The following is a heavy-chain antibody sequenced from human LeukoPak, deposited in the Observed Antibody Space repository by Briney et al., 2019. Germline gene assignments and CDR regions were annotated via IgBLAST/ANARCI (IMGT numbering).Heavy chain of an antibody. CDR1: GFTFSSYA. V-gene: IGHV3-23*01. CDR2: TSISGGST. J-gene: IGHJ4*02. Sequence: PGGSLRLSCAASGFTFSSYAMSWVRQAPGKGLEWVSATSISGGSTYYADSVKGRFTISRDNSKNTLYLQMNSLRAEDTAVYYCARDVLEEVVGALEYWGQGTLVTVSS. D-gene: IGHD1-26*01. CDR3: ARDVLEEVVGALEY.